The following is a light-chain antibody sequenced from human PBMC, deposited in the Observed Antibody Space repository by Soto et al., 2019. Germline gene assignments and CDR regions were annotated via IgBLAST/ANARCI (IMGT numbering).Light chain of an antibody. CDR1: QSISSW. V-gene: IGKV1-5*01. Sequence: IIEARCTLSASVGDRVTITCRASQSISSWLAWYQQKPGKAPKLLIYDASSLESGVPSRFSGSGSGTEFTLTISSLQPDHFATYYCQQYNSYPWTFGQGTKVDLK. CDR2: DAS. CDR3: QQYNSYPWT. J-gene: IGKJ1*01.